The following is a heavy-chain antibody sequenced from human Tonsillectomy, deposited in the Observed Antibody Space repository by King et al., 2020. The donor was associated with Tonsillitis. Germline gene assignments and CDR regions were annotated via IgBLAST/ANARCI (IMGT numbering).Heavy chain of an antibody. V-gene: IGHV1-2*02. D-gene: IGHD6-6*01. CDR3: ARGEGSSSDLYYYGMDV. CDR1: GYTFTGYY. CDR2: IDPNNGDT. J-gene: IGHJ6*02. Sequence: QLVQSGAEVKKPGASVKVSCKASGYTFTGYYMHWVRQAPGQGLEWMGWIDPNNGDTNSAQKFQGRVTLTRDTSISTAYMELRRLGSDDTAVYYCARGEGSSSDLYYYGMDVWGQGTTVTVSS.